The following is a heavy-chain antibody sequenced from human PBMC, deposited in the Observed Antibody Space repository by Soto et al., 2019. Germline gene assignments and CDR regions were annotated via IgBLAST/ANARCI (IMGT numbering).Heavy chain of an antibody. J-gene: IGHJ5*02. CDR3: ASERKPRDYASGWFDP. Sequence: QVQLVQSGAEVKKPGSSVKVSCKASGGTFSSDAISWVRQAPGQGLEWMGGIIPIFGTANYAQKFQGRVKITADESTSTAYMGLSSLRSEDTAVSYCASERKPRDYASGWFDPWGQGTLVTVSS. CDR1: GGTFSSDA. D-gene: IGHD3-16*01. V-gene: IGHV1-69*12. CDR2: IIPIFGTA.